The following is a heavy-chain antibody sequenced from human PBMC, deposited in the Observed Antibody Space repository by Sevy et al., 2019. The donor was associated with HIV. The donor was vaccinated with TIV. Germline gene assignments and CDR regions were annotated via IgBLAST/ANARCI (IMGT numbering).Heavy chain of an antibody. CDR2: INPNSGGT. D-gene: IGHD2-2*01. CDR1: GYTFTGYY. CDR3: ARGSYCSSTSCRTPYYYYYYMDV. J-gene: IGHJ6*03. Sequence: ASVKVSCKASGYTFTGYYMHWVRQAPGQGLEWMGWINPNSGGTNYAQKFQGWVTMTRDTSISTAYMELSRLRSDETAVYYCARGSYCSSTSCRTPYYYYYYMDVWGKGTTVTVSS. V-gene: IGHV1-2*04.